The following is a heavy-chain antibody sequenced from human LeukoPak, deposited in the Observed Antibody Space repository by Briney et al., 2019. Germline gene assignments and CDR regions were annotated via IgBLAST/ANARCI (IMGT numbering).Heavy chain of an antibody. V-gene: IGHV1-18*01. J-gene: IGHJ4*02. CDR1: GYTFTSYG. D-gene: IGHD2-15*01. CDR2: ISAYNGNT. CDR3: ARDLSLAATSFFDY. Sequence: GASVKVSCKASGYTFTSYGISWVRQAPGQGLEWMGWISAYNGNTNYAQKLQGRVTMTTDTSTSTACMELRSLRSDDTAVYYCARDLSLAATSFFDYWGQGTLVTVSS.